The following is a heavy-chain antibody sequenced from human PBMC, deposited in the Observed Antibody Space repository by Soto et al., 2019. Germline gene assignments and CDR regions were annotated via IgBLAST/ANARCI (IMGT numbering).Heavy chain of an antibody. D-gene: IGHD3-10*02. V-gene: IGHV1-69*13. J-gene: IGHJ6*02. CDR3: ARGPYYVEGYYYGMDV. CDR1: GGTFSSYA. Sequence: EASVKVSCKASGGTFSSYAISWVRQAPGQGLEWMGGIIPIFGTANYAQKSQGRVTITADESTSTAYMELSSLRSEDTAVYYCARGPYYVEGYYYGMDVWGQGTTVTVSS. CDR2: IIPIFGTA.